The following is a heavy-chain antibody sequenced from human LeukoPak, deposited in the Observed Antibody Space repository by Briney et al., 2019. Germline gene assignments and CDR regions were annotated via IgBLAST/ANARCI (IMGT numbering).Heavy chain of an antibody. D-gene: IGHD2-8*01. CDR1: GFTFSTYA. Sequence: PGGSLRLSCAASGFTFSTYAFHWVRQAPGTGLEWVAVISSDGKSKIYADSVKGLFTISRDNSKNTLFLQMNSLRTEDTAVYYCARDPMADFDYWGQGALVTVSS. CDR2: ISSDGKSK. CDR3: ARDPMADFDY. J-gene: IGHJ4*02. V-gene: IGHV3-30*04.